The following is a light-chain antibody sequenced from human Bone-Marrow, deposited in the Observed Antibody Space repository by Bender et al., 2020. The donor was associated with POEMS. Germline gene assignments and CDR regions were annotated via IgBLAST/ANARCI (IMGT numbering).Light chain of an antibody. CDR3: SSYTSSSTWV. Sequence: QSALTQPRSVSGSPGQSVTIACTGSRSAVGSYNYVSWYQQHPGKAPKVILYDVSQRPSGVPDRFSGSKSGNTASLTISGLQADDEAVYYCSSYTSSSTWVFGGGTKLTVL. J-gene: IGLJ3*02. V-gene: IGLV2-11*01. CDR1: RSAVGSYNY. CDR2: DVS.